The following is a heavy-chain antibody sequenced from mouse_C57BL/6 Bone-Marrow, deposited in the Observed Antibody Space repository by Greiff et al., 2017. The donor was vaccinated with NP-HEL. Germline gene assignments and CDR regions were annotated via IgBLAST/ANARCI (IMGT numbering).Heavy chain of an antibody. Sequence: QVQLQQSGPELVKPGASVKISCKASGYAFSSSWMNWVKQRPGKGLEWIGRIYPGDGDTNYNGKVKGKATLTADKSSSTAYMQLSSLTSEDSAVYFCAIITTVVEDYWGQGTTLTVSS. CDR2: IYPGDGDT. CDR1: GYAFSSSW. V-gene: IGHV1-82*01. D-gene: IGHD1-1*01. J-gene: IGHJ2*01. CDR3: AIITTVVEDY.